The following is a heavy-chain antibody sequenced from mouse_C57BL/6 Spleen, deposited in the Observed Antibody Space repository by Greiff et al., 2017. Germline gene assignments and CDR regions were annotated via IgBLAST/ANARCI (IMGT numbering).Heavy chain of an antibody. CDR3: ARSGLGRGAY. V-gene: IGHV1-61*01. CDR1: GYTFTSYW. J-gene: IGHJ3*01. D-gene: IGHD4-1*01. Sequence: QVQLQQPWTELVKPGASVKLSCKASGYTFTSYWMHWVKQRPGQGLEWIGNIYPSDSETHYNQKFKDKATLTVDKSSSTAYMQLSSLTSEDSAVYYCARSGLGRGAYWGQGTLVTVSA. CDR2: IYPSDSET.